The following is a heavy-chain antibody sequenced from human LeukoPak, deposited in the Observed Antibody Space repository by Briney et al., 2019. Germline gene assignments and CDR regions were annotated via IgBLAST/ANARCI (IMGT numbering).Heavy chain of an antibody. CDR3: AREGRDGYKLIDY. J-gene: IGHJ4*02. D-gene: IGHD5-24*01. V-gene: IGHV7-4-1*02. CDR1: GYAFTTYA. Sequence: ASVKVSCKASGYAFTTYAVNWVRQAPGQGLEWMGWINTNTGNPTYAPDFTRRFVFSLDTSVSTAYLQISTLKAEDTAVYYCAREGRDGYKLIDYWGQGTLVTVSS. CDR2: INTNTGNP.